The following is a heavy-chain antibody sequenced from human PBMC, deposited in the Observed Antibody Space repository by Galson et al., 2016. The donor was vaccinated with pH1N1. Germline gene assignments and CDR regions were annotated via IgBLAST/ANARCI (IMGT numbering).Heavy chain of an antibody. J-gene: IGHJ4*02. CDR3: ARDRTRRAALPGNFSDS. D-gene: IGHD1-14*01. Sequence: SLRLSCAASGFTFIGYTMNWVRQAPGKGPEWLSYISSRGTTISYADSVKGRFTISRDNARNSLFLDMNNLRSDDTAVYYCARDRTRRAALPGNFSDSWGQGTLVTVSS. CDR2: ISSRGTTI. V-gene: IGHV3-48*01. CDR1: GFTFIGYT.